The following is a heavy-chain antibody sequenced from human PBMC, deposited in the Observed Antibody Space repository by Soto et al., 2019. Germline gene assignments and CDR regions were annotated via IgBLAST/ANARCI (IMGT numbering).Heavy chain of an antibody. Sequence: ASVKVSCKASGGSLSTNPISWVRQAPGQGLEWMGGTGSGTGPGNHAQKFQGRLTVTADKSTSTVYMELRSLRSDDTAVYYCARDIKVVVPAAISYYYYGMDVWGQGTTVTVSS. CDR3: ARDIKVVVPAAISYYYYGMDV. J-gene: IGHJ6*02. V-gene: IGHV1-69*06. CDR2: TGSGTGPG. CDR1: GGSLSTNP. D-gene: IGHD2-2*02.